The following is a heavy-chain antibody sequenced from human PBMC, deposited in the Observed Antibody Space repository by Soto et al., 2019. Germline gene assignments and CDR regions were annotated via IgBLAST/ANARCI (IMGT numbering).Heavy chain of an antibody. CDR3: AHRSVHRYNWNYEPGAFLFDY. J-gene: IGHJ4*02. V-gene: IGHV2-5*02. CDR1: GFSLSTSGVG. D-gene: IGHD1-7*01. Sequence: SGPTLVNPTQTLTLTCTFSGFSLSTSGVGVGWIRQPPGKALEWLALIYWDDDKRYSPSLKSRLTITKDTSKNQVVLTMTNMDPVDTATYYCAHRSVHRYNWNYEPGAFLFDYWGQGTLVTVSS. CDR2: IYWDDDK.